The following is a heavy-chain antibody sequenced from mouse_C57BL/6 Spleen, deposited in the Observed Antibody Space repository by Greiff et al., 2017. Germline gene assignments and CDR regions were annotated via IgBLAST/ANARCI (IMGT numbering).Heavy chain of an antibody. Sequence: QVQLQQSGPGLVQPSQSLSITCTVSGFSLTSYGVHWVRQSPGKGLEWLGVIWSGGSTDYNAAFMSRLSITKDNSKSKVFFKMNRLQADDTAIYYCAKERANWDGFAYWGQGTMVTVSA. V-gene: IGHV2-5*01. D-gene: IGHD4-1*02. CDR2: IWSGGST. CDR3: AKERANWDGFAY. CDR1: GFSLTSYG. J-gene: IGHJ3*01.